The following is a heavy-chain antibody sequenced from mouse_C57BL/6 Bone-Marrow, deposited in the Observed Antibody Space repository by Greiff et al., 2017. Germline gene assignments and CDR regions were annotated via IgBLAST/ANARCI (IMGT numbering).Heavy chain of an antibody. D-gene: IGHD2-2*01. J-gene: IGHJ2*01. CDR2: IYPGDGDT. Sequence: QVQLQQSGPELVKPGASVKISCKASGYAFSSSWMNWVKQRPGKGLEWIGRIYPGDGDTNYNGKFKGKATLTADKSSSTAYMQPSSLTSEDSAVYFCARWYGYDAGDYWGQGTTLTVSS. CDR1: GYAFSSSW. CDR3: ARWYGYDAGDY. V-gene: IGHV1-82*01.